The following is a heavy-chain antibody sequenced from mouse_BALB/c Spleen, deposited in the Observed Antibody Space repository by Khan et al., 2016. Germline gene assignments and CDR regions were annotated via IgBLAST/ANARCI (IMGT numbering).Heavy chain of an antibody. CDR1: GFNIKDYY. V-gene: IGHV14-4*02. CDR2: IDPDNGDT. CDR3: DAVYYDSDSDF. J-gene: IGHJ2*01. Sequence: MQLEESGAELVRSGASVKLSCTASGFNIKDYYIHWVKQRPEQGLEWIGWIDPDNGDTEYDPKFQGKATMTADTSSNTAYLQLNSLTSADTAASSTDAVYYDSDSDFWGRGSTLTVSA. D-gene: IGHD2-4*01.